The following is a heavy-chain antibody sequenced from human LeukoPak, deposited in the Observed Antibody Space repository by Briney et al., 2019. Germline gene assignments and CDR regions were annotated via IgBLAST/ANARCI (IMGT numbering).Heavy chain of an antibody. CDR2: ISSSSSYI. V-gene: IGHV3-21*01. CDR3: ARDFFSRVSSGWPHAFDI. D-gene: IGHD6-19*01. Sequence: GGSLRLSCAASGFTFSSYSLNWVRHAPGKGLEWVSSISSSSSYIYYADSVKGRFTISRDNAKNSLYLQMNSLRAEDTAVYYCARDFFSRVSSGWPHAFDIWGQGTMVTVSS. CDR1: GFTFSSYS. J-gene: IGHJ3*02.